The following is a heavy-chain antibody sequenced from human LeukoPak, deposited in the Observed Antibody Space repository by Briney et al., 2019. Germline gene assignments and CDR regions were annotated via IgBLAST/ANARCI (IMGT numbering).Heavy chain of an antibody. J-gene: IGHJ4*02. Sequence: IPSETLSLTCAVYGGSFNGYYWSWIRQPPGKGLEWIGEINHSGSTYYNPSLKSRVTISVDTSKNQFSLKLSSVTAADTAVYYCARINYYGSGSYYIIDYWGQGTLVTVSS. CDR3: ARINYYGSGSYYIIDY. CDR2: INHSGST. D-gene: IGHD3-10*01. V-gene: IGHV4-34*01. CDR1: GGSFNGYY.